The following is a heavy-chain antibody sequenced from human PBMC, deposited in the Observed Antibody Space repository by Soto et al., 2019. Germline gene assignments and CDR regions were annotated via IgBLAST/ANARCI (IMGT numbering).Heavy chain of an antibody. V-gene: IGHV3-15*01. CDR2: IKSKTDGGTT. CDR1: GFTFSNAW. CDR3: TTVGDYGDYYYGMDV. J-gene: IGHJ6*02. D-gene: IGHD4-17*01. Sequence: GGSLRLSCAASGFTFSNAWMSWVRQAPGKGLEWVGRIKSKTDGGTTGYAAPVKGRFTISRDDSKNTLYLQMNSLKTEDTAVYYCTTVGDYGDYYYGMDVWGQGTTVTVSS.